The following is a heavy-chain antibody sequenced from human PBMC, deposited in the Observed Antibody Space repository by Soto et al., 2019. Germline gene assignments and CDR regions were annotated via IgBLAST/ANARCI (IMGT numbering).Heavy chain of an antibody. D-gene: IGHD2-2*02. CDR3: ARTVVVPAAIRGAYYYYGMDV. J-gene: IGHJ6*02. CDR2: IYYSGST. Sequence: QVQLQESGPGLVKPSQTLSLTCTVSGGSISSGGYYWSWIRQHPGKGLEWIGYIYYSGSTYYNPSLKSRVTKSVDTSKNQFALKLSSVTAADTAVYYCARTVVVPAAIRGAYYYYGMDVWGQGTTVTVSS. CDR1: GGSISSGGYY. V-gene: IGHV4-31*03.